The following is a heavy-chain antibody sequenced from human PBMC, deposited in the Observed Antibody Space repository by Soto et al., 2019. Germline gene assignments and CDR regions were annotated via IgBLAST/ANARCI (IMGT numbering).Heavy chain of an antibody. D-gene: IGHD6-19*01. V-gene: IGHV6-1*01. J-gene: IGHJ3*02. CDR1: GDSVSSNSAA. Sequence: SQTLSLTCAISGDSVSSNSAAWNWIRQSPSRGLEWLGRTYYRSKWYNDYAVSVKSRITINPDTSKNQFSLQLNSVSPEDTAVYYCARVCRKSCGWYAVVIWDAFDIWGQGTMVTVSS. CDR3: ARVCRKSCGWYAVVIWDAFDI. CDR2: TYYRSKWYN.